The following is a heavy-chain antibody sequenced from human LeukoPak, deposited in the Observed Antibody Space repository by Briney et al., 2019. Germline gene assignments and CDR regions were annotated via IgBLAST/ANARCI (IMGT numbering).Heavy chain of an antibody. Sequence: SETLSLTCTVSGGSISSYYWSWIRQPPGKGLEWIGYIYYNGSTNYNPSLKGRVTISVDTSKNQFSLKLSSVTAADTAMYYCARRGGGWYDYWGQGTLVTVSS. J-gene: IGHJ4*02. CDR1: GGSISSYY. CDR2: IYYNGST. V-gene: IGHV4-59*01. CDR3: ARRGGGWYDY. D-gene: IGHD6-19*01.